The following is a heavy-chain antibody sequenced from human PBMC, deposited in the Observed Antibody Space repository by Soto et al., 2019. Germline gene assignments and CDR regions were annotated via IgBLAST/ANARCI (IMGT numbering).Heavy chain of an antibody. J-gene: IGHJ4*02. V-gene: IGHV3-23*01. Sequence: GGSLRLSCAASRFTFSSYAMSWVRQAPGKGLEWVSLISDSGDSTYYTDSVKGRFTISRDNSKNTLYLQMNSLRAEDTAVCFCAKGTNSGIYRGYFDYWGQGTLVTVSS. CDR1: RFTFSSYA. D-gene: IGHD1-26*01. CDR2: ISDSGDST. CDR3: AKGTNSGIYRGYFDY.